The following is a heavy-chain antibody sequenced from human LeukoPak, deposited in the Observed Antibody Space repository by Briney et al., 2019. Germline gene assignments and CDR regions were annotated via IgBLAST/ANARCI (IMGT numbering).Heavy chain of an antibody. CDR2: IYTSGST. CDR1: GGSISSGSYY. V-gene: IGHV4-61*02. CDR3: ARGTIGYCSSTSCPRGYYYYGMDV. D-gene: IGHD2-2*01. J-gene: IGHJ6*02. Sequence: SETLSLTCTVSGGSISSGSYYWSWIRQPAGKGLEWIGRIYTSGSTNYNPSLKSRVTISVDTSKNQFSPKLSSVTAADTAVYYCARGTIGYCSSTSCPRGYYYYGMDVWGQGTTVTVSS.